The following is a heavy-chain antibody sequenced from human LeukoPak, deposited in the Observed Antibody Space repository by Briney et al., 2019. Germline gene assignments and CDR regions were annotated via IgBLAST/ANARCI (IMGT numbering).Heavy chain of an antibody. CDR3: ARRTTRGKYYYDSSGYKNAFDI. J-gene: IGHJ3*02. CDR1: GGSFSGYY. D-gene: IGHD3-22*01. V-gene: IGHV4-34*01. CDR2: INHSGST. Sequence: SETLSLTCAVYGGSFSGYYWSWIRQPPGKGLEWIGEINHSGSTNYNPSLKSRVTISVDTSKNQFSLKLSSVTAADTAVYYCARRTTRGKYYYDSSGYKNAFDIWGQGTMVTVSS.